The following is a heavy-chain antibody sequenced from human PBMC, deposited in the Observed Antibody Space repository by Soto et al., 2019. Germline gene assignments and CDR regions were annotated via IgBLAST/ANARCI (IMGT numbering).Heavy chain of an antibody. CDR2: INPNSGGT. V-gene: IGHV1-2*04. J-gene: IGHJ6*02. Sequence: ASVKVSCKASGYTFTGYYMHWVRQAPGQGLEWMGWINPNSGGTNYAQKFQGWVTMTRDTSISTAYMELSRLRSDDTAVYYCARDLDIAAEYGMDVWGQGTTVTVSS. CDR3: ARDLDIAAEYGMDV. D-gene: IGHD6-13*01. CDR1: GYTFTGYY.